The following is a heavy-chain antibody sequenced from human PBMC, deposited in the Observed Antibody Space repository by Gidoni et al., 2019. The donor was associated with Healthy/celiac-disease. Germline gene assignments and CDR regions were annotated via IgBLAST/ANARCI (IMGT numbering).Heavy chain of an antibody. D-gene: IGHD3-22*01. CDR2: LNASGGST. V-gene: IGHV1-46*03. Sequence: QLQLLQSGPEVTKPAASVTVSCKASGYTFTSNYLHWVRQSPGQGLECMGILNASGGSTSCAQKFQGRVTMTRDTTTSTVYMEVSSLRSEDTAVYYCAREHVPLPFQHRSGPDNSSGFPDAFDIWGQGTMVTVSS. CDR3: AREHVPLPFQHRSGPDNSSGFPDAFDI. CDR1: GYTFTSNY. J-gene: IGHJ3*02.